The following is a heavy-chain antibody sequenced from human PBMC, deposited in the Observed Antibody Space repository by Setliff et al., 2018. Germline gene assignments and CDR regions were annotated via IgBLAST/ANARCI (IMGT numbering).Heavy chain of an antibody. CDR3: ASSRDYNFWSGYYSPLDY. V-gene: IGHV1-69*13. Sequence: SVKVSCKASGGTFSSYAISWVRQAPGQGLEWMGGIIPIFGTANYAQEFQGRVTITADESTSTAYMELSSLRSEDTAVYYCASSRDYNFWSGYYSPLDYWGQGTLVTVSS. CDR2: IIPIFGTA. J-gene: IGHJ4*02. D-gene: IGHD3-3*01. CDR1: GGTFSSYA.